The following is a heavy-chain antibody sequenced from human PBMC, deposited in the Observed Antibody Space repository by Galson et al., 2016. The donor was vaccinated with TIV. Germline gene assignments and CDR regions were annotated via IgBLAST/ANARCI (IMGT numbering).Heavy chain of an antibody. Sequence: SLRLSCAASGFTFSSYALHWVRQAPGKALEWVGGISNDGRDKHYGDSVKGRFTISRDKSKNTLSLQMVSLRTEDTAVYYCARDPTGGSYHFDYWGQGALVIVS. CDR1: GFTFSSYA. V-gene: IGHV3-30*04. D-gene: IGHD7-27*01. CDR2: ISNDGRDK. CDR3: ARDPTGGSYHFDY. J-gene: IGHJ4*02.